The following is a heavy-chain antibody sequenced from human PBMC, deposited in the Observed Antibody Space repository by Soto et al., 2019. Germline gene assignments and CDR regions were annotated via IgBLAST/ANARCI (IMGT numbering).Heavy chain of an antibody. CDR2: IWYDGSNK. V-gene: IGHV3-33*01. J-gene: IGHJ2*01. Sequence: QVQLVESGGGVVQPGRSLRLSCAASGFTFSSYGMHWVRQAPGKGLEWVAVIWYDGSNKYYADSVKGRFTISRDNSKNTLYLQTNRLRAEDTAVYYCARPGIAVAGYYWYFDLWGRGTLVTVSS. CDR3: ARPGIAVAGYYWYFDL. CDR1: GFTFSSYG. D-gene: IGHD6-19*01.